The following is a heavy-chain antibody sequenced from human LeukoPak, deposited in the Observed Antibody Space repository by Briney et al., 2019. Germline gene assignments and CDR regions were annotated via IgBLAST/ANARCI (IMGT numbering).Heavy chain of an antibody. CDR3: ARLDILVPRAVEWFDP. CDR1: GDSISGKY. Sequence: SETLSLTCIVSGDSISGKYWSWIRRPAGKGLEWLGRIYSSGTTDYSPSLMSRVTMSLDTSKNHISLRLRSVTAADMAVYYCARLDILVPRAVEWFDPWGQGTVVTVSS. V-gene: IGHV4-4*07. J-gene: IGHJ5*01. D-gene: IGHD2-2*01. CDR2: IYSSGTT.